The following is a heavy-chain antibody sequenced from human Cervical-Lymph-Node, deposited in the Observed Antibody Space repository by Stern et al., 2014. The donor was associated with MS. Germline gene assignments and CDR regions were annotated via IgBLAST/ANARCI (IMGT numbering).Heavy chain of an antibody. CDR3: ARNNYGAYSYGMDV. Sequence: QMQLQESGPGLVKPSQTLSLSCTVSGGSISSGDYHWTWIRHAPGKGLELLGYIYYGCTTYYNPSLKRRGTMSSDTSKNQFSLKLRPGTTADTAVFYCARNNYGAYSYGMDVWGQGTTVTVSS. J-gene: IGHJ6*02. CDR2: IYYGCTT. V-gene: IGHV4-30-4*01. CDR1: GGSISSGDYH. D-gene: IGHD4-17*01.